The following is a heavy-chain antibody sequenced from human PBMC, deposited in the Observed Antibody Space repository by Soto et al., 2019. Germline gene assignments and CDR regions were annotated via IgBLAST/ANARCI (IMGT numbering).Heavy chain of an antibody. CDR3: AKIMGRYDILTGLDN. Sequence: QPGGSLRLSCAASGFGFSTYAESWVRPDPGKGLEWVSSISNTGATTLYADSVKGRFTISRDNSRNTLYLQMSSLRAEDTAVYYCAKIMGRYDILTGLDNWGQGTLVTFSS. D-gene: IGHD3-9*01. V-gene: IGHV3-23*01. CDR1: GFGFSTYA. CDR2: ISNTGATT. J-gene: IGHJ4*02.